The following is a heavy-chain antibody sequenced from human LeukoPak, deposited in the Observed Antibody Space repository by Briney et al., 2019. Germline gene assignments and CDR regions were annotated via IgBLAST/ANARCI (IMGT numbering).Heavy chain of an antibody. V-gene: IGHV3-74*01. Sequence: GGSLRLSCAASGFTFSNYWIHWVRQAPGKGLVWVSRINSNGSFINYADSVKGRFTISSDNAKNTLYLEMNSLRAEDTAVYYCARGYCSGGSCYRNGMDVWGQGTTVTVPS. CDR1: GFTFSNYW. J-gene: IGHJ6*02. CDR2: INSNGSFI. D-gene: IGHD2-15*01. CDR3: ARGYCSGGSCYRNGMDV.